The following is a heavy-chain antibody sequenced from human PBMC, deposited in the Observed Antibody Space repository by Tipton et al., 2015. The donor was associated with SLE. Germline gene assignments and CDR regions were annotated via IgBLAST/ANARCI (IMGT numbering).Heavy chain of an antibody. CDR1: GGSISSYY. CDR3: ARIKVPYSNSSMNYYYYYMDV. D-gene: IGHD6-6*01. J-gene: IGHJ6*03. V-gene: IGHV4-59*01. CDR2: IYYSGST. Sequence: LRLSCTVSGGSISSYYWSWIRQPPGKGLEWIGYIYYSGSTNYNPSLKSRVTISVDTSKNQFSLKLSSVTAADTAVYYCARIKVPYSNSSMNYYYYYMDVWGKGTTVTVSS.